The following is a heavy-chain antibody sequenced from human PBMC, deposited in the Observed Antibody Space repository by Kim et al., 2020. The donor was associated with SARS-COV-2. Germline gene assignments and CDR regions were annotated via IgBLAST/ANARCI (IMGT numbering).Heavy chain of an antibody. CDR3: ATDWASRYNHAWHSGSYYG. D-gene: IGHD1-26*01. V-gene: IGHV1-24*01. CDR2: FDPEDGET. CDR1: GYTLTELS. Sequence: ASVKVSCKVSGYTLTELSMHWVRQVPGKGLEWMGGFDPEDGETIYAQKFQGRVTMTEDASTDTAYMELSSLRSEDTAVYYCATDWASRYNHAWHSGSYYGWGQGTLVTVSS. J-gene: IGHJ4*02.